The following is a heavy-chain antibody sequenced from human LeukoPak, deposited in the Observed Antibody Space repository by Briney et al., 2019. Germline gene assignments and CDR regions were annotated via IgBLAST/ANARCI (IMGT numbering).Heavy chain of an antibody. CDR3: ARGVRITIFGVVIGDSFDY. D-gene: IGHD3-3*01. J-gene: IGHJ4*02. V-gene: IGHV4-34*01. CDR2: INHSGST. CDR1: GGSISSYH. Sequence: PSETLSLTCTVSGGSISSYHWSWIRQPPGKGLEWIGEINHSGSTNYNPSLKSRVTISVDTSKNQFSLKLSSVTAADTAVYYCARGVRITIFGVVIGDSFDYWGQGTLVTVSS.